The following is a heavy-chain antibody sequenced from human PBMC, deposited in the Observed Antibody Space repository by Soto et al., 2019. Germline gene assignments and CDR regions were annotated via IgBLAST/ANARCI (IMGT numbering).Heavy chain of an antibody. CDR2: IYYSGST. V-gene: IGHV4-59*01. J-gene: IGHJ4*02. CDR3: WRGVGSSPPRY. Sequence: SETLSLTCTISGGSISGYYWSWIRPPPGQGLEWIGYIYYSGSTYYNPSLRSRVIISAATSKNQFSLKLTSGTTAETAGYCGWRGVGSSPPRYWGRGTLVTVSS. CDR1: GGSISGYY. D-gene: IGHD1-26*01.